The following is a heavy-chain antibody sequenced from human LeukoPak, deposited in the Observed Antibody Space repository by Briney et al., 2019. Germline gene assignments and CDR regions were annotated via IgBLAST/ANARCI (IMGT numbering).Heavy chain of an antibody. CDR2: IYTSGST. J-gene: IGHJ5*02. Sequence: SETLSLTCTVSGVSISSYYWSWIRQPPGKGLEWIGYIYTSGSTNYNPSLKSRVTISVDTSKNQFSLKLSSVTAADRAVYYCAREYSSSWYGRWFDPWGQGTLVTVSS. V-gene: IGHV4-4*09. CDR1: GVSISSYY. D-gene: IGHD6-13*01. CDR3: AREYSSSWYGRWFDP.